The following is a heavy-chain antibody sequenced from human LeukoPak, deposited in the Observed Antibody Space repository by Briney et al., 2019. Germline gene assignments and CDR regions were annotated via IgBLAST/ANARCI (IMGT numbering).Heavy chain of an antibody. V-gene: IGHV4-30-4*01. CDR2: IYYSGST. CDR1: GGSISSGDYY. D-gene: IGHD2-8*01. CDR3: ARERTRYYFDY. Sequence: SETLSLTCTVSGGSISSGDYYWSWIRQPPGKGLEWIGYIYYSGSTYYNPSLKSRVTISVDTSKNQFSLKLSSVTAADTAVYYCARERTRYYFDYWGQGTLVTVSS. J-gene: IGHJ4*02.